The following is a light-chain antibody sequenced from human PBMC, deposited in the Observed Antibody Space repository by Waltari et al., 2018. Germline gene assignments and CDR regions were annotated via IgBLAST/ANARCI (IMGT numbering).Light chain of an antibody. CDR1: QSVNSY. CDR3: QQRGHWPPDAT. V-gene: IGKV3-11*01. J-gene: IGKJ3*01. Sequence: EIVLTQSPATLSLSPGERATLSFRASQSVNSYLAWYQQKPGQAPRLLIYDGSRRASGIPARFSGSGSGTDFTLTIGSLEPEDSAVYYCQQRGHWPPDATFGPGTKIEIK. CDR2: DGS.